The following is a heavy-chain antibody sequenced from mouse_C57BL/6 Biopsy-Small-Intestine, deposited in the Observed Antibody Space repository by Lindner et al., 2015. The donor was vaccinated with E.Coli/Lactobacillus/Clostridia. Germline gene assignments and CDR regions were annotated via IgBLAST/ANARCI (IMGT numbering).Heavy chain of an antibody. J-gene: IGHJ4*01. Sequence: SVKVSCKPSGYTFTTYGISWVRQAPGQGLEWMGWISAYKGNTNYAQKLQGRVTMTTDTSTSTAYMELRSLRSDDTAVYYCARSVNCVFDYWGQGTLVTVSS. V-gene: IGHV1-7*01. D-gene: IGHD4-1*01. CDR1: GYTFTTYG. CDR2: ISAYKGNT. CDR3: ARSVNCVFDY.